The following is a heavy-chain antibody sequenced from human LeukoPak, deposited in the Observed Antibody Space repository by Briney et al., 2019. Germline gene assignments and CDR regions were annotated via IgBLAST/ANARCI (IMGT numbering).Heavy chain of an antibody. D-gene: IGHD1-26*01. Sequence: PGGSLRLSCAASGFTFDDYDMSWVRQDPGKGLEWVSRITWNGGSTAYADSVKGRFTISRDNAKNSLYLQMSSLRAEDTALYYCARDSVLVGAPTTRGSSYYYYMDVWGKGTTVTVSS. J-gene: IGHJ6*03. CDR3: ARDSVLVGAPTTRGSSYYYYMDV. V-gene: IGHV3-20*04. CDR2: ITWNGGST. CDR1: GFTFDDYD.